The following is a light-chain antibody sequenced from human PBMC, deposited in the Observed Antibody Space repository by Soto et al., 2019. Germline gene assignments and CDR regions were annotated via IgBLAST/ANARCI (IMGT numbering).Light chain of an antibody. J-gene: IGLJ1*01. CDR1: SSDVGSYNL. V-gene: IGLV2-14*02. CDR3: SSHTISSALQV. Sequence: QSALTQPASVSGSPGQSITISCTGTSSDVGSYNLVSWYQQHPGKAPKLMIYEGSKRPSGVSNRFSGSKSGNTASLTISGLQAEDEADYYCSSHTISSALQVFGTGTKVTVL. CDR2: EGS.